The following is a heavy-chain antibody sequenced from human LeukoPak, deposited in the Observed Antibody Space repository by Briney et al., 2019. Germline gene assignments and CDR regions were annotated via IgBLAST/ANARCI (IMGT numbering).Heavy chain of an antibody. CDR2: ISYDGSNK. Sequence: PGGSLRLSCAASGFTFSSYAMHWVRQAPGKGLEWVAVISYDGSNKYYADSVKGQFTISRDNSKNTLYLQMNSLRAEDTAVYYCARSIVGASDFYYYGMDVWGQGTTVTVSS. J-gene: IGHJ6*02. CDR3: ARSIVGASDFYYYGMDV. CDR1: GFTFSSYA. V-gene: IGHV3-30-3*01. D-gene: IGHD1-26*01.